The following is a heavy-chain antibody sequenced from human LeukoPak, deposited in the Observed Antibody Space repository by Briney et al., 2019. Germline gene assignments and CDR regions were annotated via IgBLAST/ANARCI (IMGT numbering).Heavy chain of an antibody. J-gene: IGHJ4*02. D-gene: IGHD6-13*01. CDR1: GYTFTGYY. CDR2: INPSGGTT. Sequence: ASVKVSCKASGYTFTGYYIHWARQAPGQGLEWMGIINPSGGTTIYAQKFQGRVTMTRDTSTSTVYMELSSLRSEDTAVYYRARVRSSWYFDYWGQGTLVTVSS. CDR3: ARVRSSWYFDY. V-gene: IGHV1-46*01.